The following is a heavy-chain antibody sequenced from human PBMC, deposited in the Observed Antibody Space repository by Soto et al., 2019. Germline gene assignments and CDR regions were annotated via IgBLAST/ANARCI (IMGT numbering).Heavy chain of an antibody. CDR1: GFSLTTRGVG. CDR3: AHRTTTVTWWFDP. V-gene: IGHV2-5*02. Sequence: SGPTLVNPTQNLTLTCTFSGFSLTTRGVGVGWIRQPPGKPLEWLALIYWDDDTRYSPSLKSRLAITKDTSKNQVVLTMSNIDPADTGTYFCAHRTTTVTWWFDPWGQGTLVTVSS. CDR2: IYWDDDT. J-gene: IGHJ5*02. D-gene: IGHD4-17*01.